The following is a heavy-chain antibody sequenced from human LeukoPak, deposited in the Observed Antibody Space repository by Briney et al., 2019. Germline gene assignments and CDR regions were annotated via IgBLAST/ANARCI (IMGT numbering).Heavy chain of an antibody. CDR2: ISGSGGST. J-gene: IGHJ4*02. Sequence: GGSLRLCCAASGFTFSSYAMSWVRQAPATGLEWVSAISGSGGSTYYADSVKGRFTVSRDNSKNTLYLQMNSLRAEDTAVYYCAKGIIAVAGTFDYWGQGTLVTVSS. CDR3: AKGIIAVAGTFDY. CDR1: GFTFSSYA. V-gene: IGHV3-23*01. D-gene: IGHD6-19*01.